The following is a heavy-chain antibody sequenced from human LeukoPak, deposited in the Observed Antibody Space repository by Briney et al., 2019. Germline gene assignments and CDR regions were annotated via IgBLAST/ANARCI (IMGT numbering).Heavy chain of an antibody. CDR3: AIVATRGAFDC. J-gene: IGHJ4*02. V-gene: IGHV3-53*01. CDR1: GFTFSSYW. Sequence: GGSLRLSCAASGFTFSSYWMHWVRQAPGKGLEWVSVVYSGSSTYYADSVKGRFTISRDNSKNTLYLQMNSLRPEDTAVYYCAIVATRGAFDCWGQGTLVTVSS. CDR2: VYSGSST.